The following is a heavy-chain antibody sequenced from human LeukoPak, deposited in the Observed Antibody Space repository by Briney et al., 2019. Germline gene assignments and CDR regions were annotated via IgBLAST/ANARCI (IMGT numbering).Heavy chain of an antibody. Sequence: GGSLRLSCAASGFTFSTSIMSWVRQAPGKGLEWVSYITSSSSPIYYADSVKGRFTISRDNAKNSLYLQLNSLRAEDTAVYYCARWGFPIYYHYTDVWGKGTTVTVSS. V-gene: IGHV3-48*01. J-gene: IGHJ6*03. CDR1: GFTFSTSI. CDR2: ITSSSSPI. D-gene: IGHD3-16*01. CDR3: ARWGFPIYYHYTDV.